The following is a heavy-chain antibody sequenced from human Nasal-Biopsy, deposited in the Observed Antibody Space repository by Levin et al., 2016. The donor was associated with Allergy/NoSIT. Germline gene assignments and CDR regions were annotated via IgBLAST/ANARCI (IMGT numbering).Heavy chain of an antibody. CDR1: GFTFSSHG. V-gene: IGHV3-33*01. CDR3: AREYYYDSSRYYANFDF. J-gene: IGHJ4*02. D-gene: IGHD3-22*01. CDR2: IWYDGSST. Sequence: GESLKISCVASGFTFSSHGMHWVRQAPGKGLEWVAGIWYDGSSTFYADSVEGRITISRDNSKNTLFLEMHSLRAEDTAVYYCAREYYYDSSRYYANFDFWGQGALVTVSS.